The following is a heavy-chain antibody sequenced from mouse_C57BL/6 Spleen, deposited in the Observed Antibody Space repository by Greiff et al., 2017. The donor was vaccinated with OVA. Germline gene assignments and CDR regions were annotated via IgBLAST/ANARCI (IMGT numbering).Heavy chain of an antibody. Sequence: EVQRVESGGGLVKPGGSLKLSCAASGFTFSSYAMSWVRQTPEKRLEWVATISDGGSYTYYPDNVKGRFTISRDNAKNNLYLQMSHLKSEDTAMYYCARDGNYKDYFDYWGQGTTLTVSS. D-gene: IGHD2-1*01. CDR2: ISDGGSYT. J-gene: IGHJ2*01. V-gene: IGHV5-4*01. CDR3: ARDGNYKDYFDY. CDR1: GFTFSSYA.